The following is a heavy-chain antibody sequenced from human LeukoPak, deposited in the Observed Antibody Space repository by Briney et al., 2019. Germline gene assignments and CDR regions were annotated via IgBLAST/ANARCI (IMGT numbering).Heavy chain of an antibody. Sequence: GGSLRLSCAASGFTFSSYEMNWVRQAPGKGLEWVSYISSSGSTIYYADSVKGRFTISRDNAKNSLYLQMNSLRAEDTAAYYCARDADRRYSGSYDWFDPWGQGTLVTVSS. CDR3: ARDADRRYSGSYDWFDP. CDR2: ISSSGSTI. D-gene: IGHD1-26*01. CDR1: GFTFSSYE. V-gene: IGHV3-48*03. J-gene: IGHJ5*02.